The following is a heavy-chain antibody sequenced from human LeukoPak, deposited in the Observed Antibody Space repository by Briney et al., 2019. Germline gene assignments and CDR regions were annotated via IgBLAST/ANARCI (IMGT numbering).Heavy chain of an antibody. CDR1: GDSTSSGDYY. D-gene: IGHD1-26*01. CDR2: IYYSGST. J-gene: IGHJ4*02. V-gene: IGHV4-30-4*08. CDR3: AREGVVGATTPFDH. Sequence: SETLSLTCTVSGDSTSSGDYYWSWIRQPPGKGLEWIGYIYYSGSTYYNPSLKSRVSISVDTSKNQFSLKLSSVTAADTAVYYCAREGVVGATTPFDHWGQGTLVTVPS.